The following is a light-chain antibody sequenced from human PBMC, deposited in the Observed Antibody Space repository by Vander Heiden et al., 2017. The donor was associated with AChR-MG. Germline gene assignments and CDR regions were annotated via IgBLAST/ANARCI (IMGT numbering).Light chain of an antibody. J-gene: IGKJ5*01. CDR1: QSVSSY. CDR2: DAS. V-gene: IGKV3-11*01. CDR3: QQRSNWPPFT. Sequence: EIVFTHSSATLSLSPGERATLSCRASQSVSSYLAWYQQKPGQAPRLLIYDASNRATGIPARFSGSGSGTDFTLTISSLEPEDFAVYYCQQRSNWPPFTFGQGTRLEIK.